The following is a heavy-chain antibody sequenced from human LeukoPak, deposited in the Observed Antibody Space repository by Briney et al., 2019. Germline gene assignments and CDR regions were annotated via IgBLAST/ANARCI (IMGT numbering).Heavy chain of an antibody. CDR2: ISSSSSYI. J-gene: IGHJ6*02. CDR1: GFTFGSYS. CDR3: ARDVSHARVYGMDV. Sequence: GGSLRLSCAASGFTFGSYSMNWVRQAPGKGLEWVSSISSSSSYIYYADSVKGRFTISRDNAKNSLYLQMNSLRAEDTAVYYCARDVSHARVYGMDVWGQGTTVTVSS. V-gene: IGHV3-21*01.